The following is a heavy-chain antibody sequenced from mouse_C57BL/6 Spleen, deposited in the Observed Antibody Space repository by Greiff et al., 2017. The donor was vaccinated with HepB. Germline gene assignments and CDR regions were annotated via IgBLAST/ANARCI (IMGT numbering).Heavy chain of an antibody. CDR3: ARNYYDYDGAMDY. D-gene: IGHD2-4*01. CDR2: INPSNGGT. J-gene: IGHJ4*01. V-gene: IGHV1-53*01. Sequence: VQLQQSGPELVKPGASVKLSCKASGYTFTSYWMHWVKQRPGQGLEWIGNINPSNGGTNYNEKFKSKATLTVDKSSSTAYMQLSSLTSEDSAVYYCARNYYDYDGAMDYWGQGTSVTVSS. CDR1: GYTFTSYW.